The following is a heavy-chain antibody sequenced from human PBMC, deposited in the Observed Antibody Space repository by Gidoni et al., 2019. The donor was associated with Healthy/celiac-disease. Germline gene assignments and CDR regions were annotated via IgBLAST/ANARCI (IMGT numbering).Heavy chain of an antibody. J-gene: IGHJ6*04. CDR2: IIPIVGTA. D-gene: IGHD2-2*01. CDR1: GCTFSSYA. V-gene: IGHV1-69*12. Sequence: QVQLLQSGADVQKPGSSVKFSCKASGCTFSSYALTWFLQAPGQGLEWMGGIIPIVGTANYAQKFQGRVKITAEESTSTAYMELRSLRAEDTEVYYCARTALSGDCCSTSCYYYYYGMDVWGKGTTVTVSS. CDR3: ARTALSGDCCSTSCYYYYYGMDV.